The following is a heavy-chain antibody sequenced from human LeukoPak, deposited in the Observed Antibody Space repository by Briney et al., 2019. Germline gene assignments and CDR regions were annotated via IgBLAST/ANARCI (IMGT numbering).Heavy chain of an antibody. D-gene: IGHD3-22*01. J-gene: IGHJ4*02. CDR2: ISGSSYYI. Sequence: PGGSLRLSCAASGFTFSSYTMNCVRQDPGKGQEWVSSISGSSYYIYYADSVKGRFTISRDNAKNSLYLQMNSLRAEDTAVYYCAKDGDDSIEHWGQGTLVTVSS. CDR1: GFTFSSYT. V-gene: IGHV3-21*01. CDR3: AKDGDDSIEH.